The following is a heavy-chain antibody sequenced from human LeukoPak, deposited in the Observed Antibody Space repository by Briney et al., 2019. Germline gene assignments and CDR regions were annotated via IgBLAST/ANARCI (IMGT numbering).Heavy chain of an antibody. J-gene: IGHJ6*04. CDR1: GFTFSSYA. D-gene: IGHD6-6*01. CDR3: AKGLYSSSSSVRHGLDV. CDR2: ISGSGGNT. Sequence: GGCLRLSCGASGFTFSSYAMNWARQAPGKGLEWVSVISGSGGNTYYTDSVKGRFTVSRDNSKNTLCLQMNSLRAEDTAVYYCAKGLYSSSSSVRHGLDVWGNGTTVTVSS. V-gene: IGHV3-23*01.